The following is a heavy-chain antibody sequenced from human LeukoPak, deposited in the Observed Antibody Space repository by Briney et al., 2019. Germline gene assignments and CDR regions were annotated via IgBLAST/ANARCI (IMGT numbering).Heavy chain of an antibody. J-gene: IGHJ4*02. D-gene: IGHD2-2*01. V-gene: IGHV1-18*01. CDR3: ARDSSKYYFDY. CDR2: ISGYNGNT. CDR1: GYTFTSYG. Sequence: ASVKVSCKASGYTFTSYGISWVRQAPGQGLEWMGWISGYNGNTKNAQKLQGRVTMTTDTSTSTAYMELRSLRSDDTAVYYCARDSSKYYFDYWGQGTLVTVSS.